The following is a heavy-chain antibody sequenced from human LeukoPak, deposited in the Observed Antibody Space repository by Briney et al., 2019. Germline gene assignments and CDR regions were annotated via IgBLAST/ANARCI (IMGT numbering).Heavy chain of an antibody. CDR1: GGSISSYY. CDR3: ARDMYSSSSLSLYYYYYGMDV. V-gene: IGHV4-4*07. D-gene: IGHD6-6*01. Sequence: SETLSLTCTVSGGSISSYYWSWIRQPAGKGLEWIGRIYTSGSTNYNPSLKSRVTMSVDTSKNQFSLKLSSVTAADTAVYYCARDMYSSSSLSLYYYYYGMDVWGQGTTVTVSS. J-gene: IGHJ6*02. CDR2: IYTSGST.